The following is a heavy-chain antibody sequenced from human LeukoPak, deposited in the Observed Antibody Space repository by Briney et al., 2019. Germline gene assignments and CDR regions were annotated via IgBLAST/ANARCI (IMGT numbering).Heavy chain of an antibody. J-gene: IGHJ4*02. V-gene: IGHV4-4*07. Sequence: SETLSLTCTVSGGSISSYYWSWIRQPAGKGLEWIGRIYTSGSTNYNPSLKSRVTMSVDTSKNQFSLKLSSVTAAGTAVYYCAAWKGYSGYDFFDYWGQGTLVTVSS. CDR2: IYTSGST. CDR3: AAWKGYSGYDFFDY. D-gene: IGHD5-12*01. CDR1: GGSISSYY.